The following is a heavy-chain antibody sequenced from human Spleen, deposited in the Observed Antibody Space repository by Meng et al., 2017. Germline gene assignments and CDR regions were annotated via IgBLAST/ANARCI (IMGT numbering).Heavy chain of an antibody. Sequence: GGSLRLSCAASGFIFSGYEMNWVRQAPGKGLEWVSYISSSGSIRYYADSVKGRFTISRDNAKNSLYLQMNSLRAEDTAVYYGARDKVVGDTRFDAWGQGTLVTVSS. J-gene: IGHJ5*01. V-gene: IGHV3-48*03. CDR3: ARDKVVGDTRFDA. CDR2: ISSSGSIR. D-gene: IGHD1-26*01. CDR1: GFIFSGYE.